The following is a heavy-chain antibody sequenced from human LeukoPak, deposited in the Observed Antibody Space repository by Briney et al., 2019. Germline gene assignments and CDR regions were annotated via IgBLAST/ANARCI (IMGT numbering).Heavy chain of an antibody. J-gene: IGHJ4*02. CDR3: GKTTVGYSSGQKPAWPVDY. V-gene: IGHV3-23*01. CDR1: GFTFSSYE. CDR2: IFGSGGSP. D-gene: IGHD5-18*01. Sequence: SGGSLRLSCAASGFTFSSYEMNWVRQAPGKGLEWVAGIFGSGGSPHYADPVKGRFTISRDNSRNTVYLQINSLRAEDTAVYYCGKTTVGYSSGQKPAWPVDYWGQGTLVTVSS.